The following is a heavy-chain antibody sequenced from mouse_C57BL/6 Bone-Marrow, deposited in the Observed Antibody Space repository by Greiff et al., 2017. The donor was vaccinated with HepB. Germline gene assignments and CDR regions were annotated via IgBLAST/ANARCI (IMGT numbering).Heavy chain of an antibody. CDR1: GFTFSDYG. J-gene: IGHJ3*01. CDR2: ISNLAYSI. CDR3: ARGGIYYGLAY. D-gene: IGHD1-1*01. V-gene: IGHV5-15*01. Sequence: EVQVVESGGGLVQPGGSLKLSCAASGFTFSDYGMAWVRQAPRQGPEWVAFISNLAYSIYYAETVTGRFPISRENAKNTLYLEMSSLRSEDTAMYYCARGGIYYGLAYWGQGTLVTVSA.